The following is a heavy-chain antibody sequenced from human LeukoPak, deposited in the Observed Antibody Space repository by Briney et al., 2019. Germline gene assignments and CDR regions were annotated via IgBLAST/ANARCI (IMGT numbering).Heavy chain of an antibody. V-gene: IGHV4-31*03. CDR1: GGSISSGGYY. Sequence: SQTLSLTCTVSGGSISSGGYYWSWIRQHPGKGLEWIGYIYYSGGTYYNPSLKSRVTISVDTSKNQFSLKLSSVTAADTAVYYCARGLMSGSYYGYWGQGTLVTVSS. D-gene: IGHD1-26*01. CDR2: IYYSGGT. J-gene: IGHJ4*02. CDR3: ARGLMSGSYYGY.